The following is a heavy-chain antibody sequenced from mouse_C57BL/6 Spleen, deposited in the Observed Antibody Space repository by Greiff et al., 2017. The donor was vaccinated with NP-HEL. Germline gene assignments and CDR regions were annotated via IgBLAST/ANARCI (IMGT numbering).Heavy chain of an antibody. Sequence: EVMLVESGGGLVKPGGSLKLSCAASGFTFSSYAMSWVRQTPEKRLEWVATISDGGSYTYYPDNVKGRFTISRDNAKNNLYLQMSHLKSEDTAMYYCARDYYDYDGFAYWGQGTLVTVSA. D-gene: IGHD2-4*01. V-gene: IGHV5-4*01. CDR3: ARDYYDYDGFAY. CDR1: GFTFSSYA. CDR2: ISDGGSYT. J-gene: IGHJ3*01.